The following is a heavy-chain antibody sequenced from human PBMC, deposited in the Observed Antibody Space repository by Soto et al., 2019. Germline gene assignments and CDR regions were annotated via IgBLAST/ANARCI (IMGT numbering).Heavy chain of an antibody. V-gene: IGHV4-39*01. CDR3: ASPEYSSSWYGTHFGY. CDR2: IYYSGST. CDR1: GGSISSSSYY. J-gene: IGHJ4*02. Sequence: QLQLQESGPGLVKPSETLSLTCTVSGGSISSSSYYWGWIRQPPGKGLEWIGSIYYSGSTYYNPSLKSRVTISVDTSKNQFSLKLSSVTAADTAVYYCASPEYSSSWYGTHFGYWGQGTLVTVSS. D-gene: IGHD6-13*01.